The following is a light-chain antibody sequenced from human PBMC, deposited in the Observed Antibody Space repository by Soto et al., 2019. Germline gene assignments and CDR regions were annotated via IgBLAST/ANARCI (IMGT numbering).Light chain of an antibody. CDR1: QSISGNY. CDR3: QQYGRSAIFT. CDR2: GAS. V-gene: IGKV3-20*01. J-gene: IGKJ3*01. Sequence: ELVLTQSPGSLSLSPGERATLSRWASQSISGNYLAWYQQKPGQAPRLLIYGASNRATGIPDRFRGSGSGTDFSLTISRLEPEDFAVYYCQQYGRSAIFTLGPGTTVEVK.